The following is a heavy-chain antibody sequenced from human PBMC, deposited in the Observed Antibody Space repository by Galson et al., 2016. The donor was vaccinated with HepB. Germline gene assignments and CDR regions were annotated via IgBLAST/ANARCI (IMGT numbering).Heavy chain of an antibody. J-gene: IGHJ3*02. V-gene: IGHV3-53*01. Sequence: SLRLSCATSGVTVGNDYMTWVRQAPGKGLEWVSLIYLDTNSYYADSVKGRFTIPRDTFKNTLYLQMNNPRVEDTALYFCATVGGSSYGLRTDPFDIWGQGTKVTVSS. CDR1: GVTVGNDY. CDR2: IYLDTNS. CDR3: ATVGGSSYGLRTDPFDI. D-gene: IGHD5-18*01.